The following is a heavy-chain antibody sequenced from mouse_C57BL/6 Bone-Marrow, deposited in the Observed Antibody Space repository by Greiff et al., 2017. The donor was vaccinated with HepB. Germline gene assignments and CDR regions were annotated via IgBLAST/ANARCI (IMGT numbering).Heavy chain of an antibody. Sequence: QVQLQQSGPELVKPGASVKISCKASGYAFSSSWMNWVKQRPGKGLEWIGRIYPGDGDTNYNGKFKGKATLTADKSSSTAYMQLSSLTSEDSAVYFCVYDGYHSWLAFWGRGTVITVSA. J-gene: IGHJ3*01. CDR2: IYPGDGDT. D-gene: IGHD2-3*01. CDR1: GYAFSSSW. CDR3: VYDGYHSWLAF. V-gene: IGHV1-82*01.